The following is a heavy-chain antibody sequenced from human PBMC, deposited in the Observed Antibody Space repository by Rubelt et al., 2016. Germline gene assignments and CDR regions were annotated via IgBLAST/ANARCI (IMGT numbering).Heavy chain of an antibody. V-gene: IGHV3-15*01. J-gene: IGHJ4*02. D-gene: IGHD2-15*01. CDR3: TTDHIVVVVAATSR. CDR2: IKSVGDGGTT. Sequence: TWGEWIGRIKSVGDGGTTDYAAPVKGRFTISRDDSKNTMYLQMNSLKTEDTAVYYCTTDHIVVVVAATSRWGQGTLVTVSS.